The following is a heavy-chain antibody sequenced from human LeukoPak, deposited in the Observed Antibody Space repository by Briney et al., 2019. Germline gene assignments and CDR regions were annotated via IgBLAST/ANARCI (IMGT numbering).Heavy chain of an antibody. CDR3: ARDSGTTGEVKFDP. CDR1: GGSISSYY. D-gene: IGHD3-10*01. Sequence: SETLSLTCTVSGGSISSYYWSWIRQPAGKGLEWIGRIYSSGSTDYNPSLKSRVTMSVDTSKNKFSLKLSSVTAADTAVYYCARDSGTTGEVKFDPWGQGALVTVSS. CDR2: IYSSGST. J-gene: IGHJ5*02. V-gene: IGHV4-4*07.